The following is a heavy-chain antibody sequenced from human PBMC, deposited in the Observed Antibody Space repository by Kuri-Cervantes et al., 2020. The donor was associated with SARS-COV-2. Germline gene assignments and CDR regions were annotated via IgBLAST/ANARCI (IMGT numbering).Heavy chain of an antibody. CDR3: AKADYYYYYYMDV. J-gene: IGHJ6*03. CDR1: GCTFDDYT. V-gene: IGHV3-43*01. CDR2: ISWDGGST. Sequence: GESLKISCAASGCTFDDYTMHWVRQAPGKGLEWVSLISWDGGSTYYADSVKGRFTISRDNSKNSLYLQMNSLRTEDTALYYCAKADYYYYYYMDVWGKGTTVTVSS.